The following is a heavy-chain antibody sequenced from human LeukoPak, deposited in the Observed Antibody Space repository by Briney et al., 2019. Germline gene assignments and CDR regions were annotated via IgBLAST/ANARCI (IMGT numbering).Heavy chain of an antibody. D-gene: IGHD6-13*01. CDR3: AKDLQQMLRDDY. V-gene: IGHV1-69*05. J-gene: IGHJ4*02. Sequence: SVKVSCKASGGTFSSYAISWVRQAPGQGLEWMGGIIPIFGTANYAQKFQGRVTITTDKSTSTAYMELSSLRSEDTAVYYCAKDLQQMLRDDYWGQGTLVTVSS. CDR2: IIPIFGTA. CDR1: GGTFSSYA.